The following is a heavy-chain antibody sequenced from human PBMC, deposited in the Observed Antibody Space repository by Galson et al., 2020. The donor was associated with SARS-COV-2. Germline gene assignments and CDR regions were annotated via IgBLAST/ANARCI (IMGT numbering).Heavy chain of an antibody. CDR1: GGTFSSYA. V-gene: IGHV1-69*13. CDR2: IIPIFGTA. Sequence: SVKVSCKASGGTFSSYAISWVRQAPGQGLEWMGRIIPIFGTANYAQKFQGRVTITADESTSTAYMELSSLRSEDTAVYYCAAYRYNWNDGWVGAFDIWGQGTMVTVSS. CDR3: AAYRYNWNDGWVGAFDI. J-gene: IGHJ3*02. D-gene: IGHD1-1*01.